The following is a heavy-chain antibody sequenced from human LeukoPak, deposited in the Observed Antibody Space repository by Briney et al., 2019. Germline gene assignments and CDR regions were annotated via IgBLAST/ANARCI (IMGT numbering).Heavy chain of an antibody. CDR3: ARESPGDLGWFDP. D-gene: IGHD7-27*01. J-gene: IGHJ5*02. CDR1: GGSISSYY. Sequence: PSETLSLTCTVSGGSISSYYWSWIRQPPGKGLEWIGYIYYSGSTNYNPSLKSRVTISVDTSKNQFSLKLSSVTAADTAVYYCARESPGDLGWFDPWGQGTLVTVSS. CDR2: IYYSGST. V-gene: IGHV4-59*01.